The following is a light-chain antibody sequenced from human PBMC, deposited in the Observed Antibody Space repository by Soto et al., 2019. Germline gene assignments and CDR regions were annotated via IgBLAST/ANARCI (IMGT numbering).Light chain of an antibody. V-gene: IGKV3-15*01. CDR1: QSVSSN. CDR2: GAS. J-gene: IGKJ1*01. Sequence: EIVLTQSPATLSSFPGERATLSCRASQSVSSNLAWYQQKPGQAPRLLIYGASTRATGIPARFSGSGSGTEFTLTISSLQSEDFAVYYCQQYDNWPQTFGQGTKVEIK. CDR3: QQYDNWPQT.